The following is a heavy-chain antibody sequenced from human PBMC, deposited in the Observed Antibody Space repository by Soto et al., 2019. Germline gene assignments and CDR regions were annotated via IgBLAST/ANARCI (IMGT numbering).Heavy chain of an antibody. V-gene: IGHV1-2*04. CDR2: INPNSGGR. CDR1: GYTFTGYY. D-gene: IGHD2-15*01. J-gene: IGHJ6*02. CDR3: ARGGYCSGGSCWDDYYYYGMDV. Sequence: QVQLVQSGAEVKKPGASVKVSCKASGYTFTGYYMHWVRQAPGQGLEWMGWINPNSGGRNYAQKCQGWGTMTRDTSISTAYMALSRLRSDDTAVYYCARGGYCSGGSCWDDYYYYGMDVWGQGTTVTVSS.